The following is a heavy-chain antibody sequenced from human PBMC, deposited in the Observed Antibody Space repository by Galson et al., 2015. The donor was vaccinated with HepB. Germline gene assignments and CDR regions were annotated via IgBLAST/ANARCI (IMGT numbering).Heavy chain of an antibody. V-gene: IGHV3-33*01. Sequence: SLRLSCAASGFTFSSYAMHWVRQAPGKGLEWVAVIWHDGSNNHYTDSVKGRFTISRDNSKNTLYLQMSSLRPEDTAVYYCARRGVLSPLIRAFDIWGQGTMVTVFS. CDR1: GFTFSSYA. D-gene: IGHD3-10*01. J-gene: IGHJ3*02. CDR3: ARRGVLSPLIRAFDI. CDR2: IWHDGSNN.